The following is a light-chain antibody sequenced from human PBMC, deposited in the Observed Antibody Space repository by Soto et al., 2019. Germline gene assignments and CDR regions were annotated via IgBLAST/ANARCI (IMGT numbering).Light chain of an antibody. Sequence: QSVLTQPPSVSGAPGQRVTISCTGSSSNIGAGYDVHWYHQLLGTAPKLLLYGNNNRPSGVPDRFSGSRSGTSASLAITGLQAEDEADYYCQSYDSSLSVWVFGGGTKLTVL. J-gene: IGLJ3*02. CDR2: GNN. CDR3: QSYDSSLSVWV. V-gene: IGLV1-40*01. CDR1: SSNIGAGYD.